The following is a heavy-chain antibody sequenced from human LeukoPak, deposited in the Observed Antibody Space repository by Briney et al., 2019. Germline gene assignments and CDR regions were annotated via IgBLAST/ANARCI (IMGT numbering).Heavy chain of an antibody. CDR1: GGSFSGYY. Sequence: SETLSLTCAVYGGSFSGYYWSWIRQPPGKGLEWIGEINHSGSTNYNPSLKSRVTISVDTSKNQFSLKLSSVTAADTAVYYCARGQAFDIWGQGTMVTVSS. CDR2: INHSGST. J-gene: IGHJ3*02. CDR3: ARGQAFDI. V-gene: IGHV4-34*01.